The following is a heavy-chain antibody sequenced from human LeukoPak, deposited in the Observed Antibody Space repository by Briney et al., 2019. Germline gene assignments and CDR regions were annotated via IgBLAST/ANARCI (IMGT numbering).Heavy chain of an antibody. Sequence: PSETLSLTCTVSGGSISSSSYYWGWIRQPPGKGLEWIGSIYYSGSTYYNPSLKSRVTISVDTSKNQFSLKLSSVTAADTAVYYCARDVEDIVVVPAARGRGRENWFDPWGQGTLVTVSS. J-gene: IGHJ5*02. CDR3: ARDVEDIVVVPAARGRGRENWFDP. CDR1: GGSISSSSYY. CDR2: IYYSGST. V-gene: IGHV4-39*02. D-gene: IGHD2-2*01.